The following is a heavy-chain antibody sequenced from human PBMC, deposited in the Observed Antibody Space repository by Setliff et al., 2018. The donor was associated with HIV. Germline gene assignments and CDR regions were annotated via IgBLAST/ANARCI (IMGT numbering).Heavy chain of an antibody. D-gene: IGHD1-26*01. CDR2: IYTTGST. CDR1: GGSMSTHY. CDR3: ASGSPFDGFDM. Sequence: SETLSLTCTVSGGSMSTHYWSWIRQTPGKGLEWIGHIYTTGSTHYNPSLRSRVTISIDTSKSHLSLRLKSVTAADTALYYCASGSPFDGFDMWGQGTMVTVSS. J-gene: IGHJ3*02. V-gene: IGHV4-59*11.